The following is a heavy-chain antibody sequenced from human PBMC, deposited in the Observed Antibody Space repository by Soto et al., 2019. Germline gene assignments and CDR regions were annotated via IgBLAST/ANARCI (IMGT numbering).Heavy chain of an antibody. CDR1: GFTFSSYG. J-gene: IGHJ4*02. Sequence: GGSLRLSCAASGFTFSSYGMHWVRQAPGKGLEWVAVIWYDGSNKYYADSVKGRFTISRDNSKNTLYLQMNSLRAEDTAVYYCARQRWLVLSYYFDYWGQGTLVTVSS. CDR3: ARQRWLVLSYYFDY. D-gene: IGHD6-19*01. V-gene: IGHV3-33*01. CDR2: IWYDGSNK.